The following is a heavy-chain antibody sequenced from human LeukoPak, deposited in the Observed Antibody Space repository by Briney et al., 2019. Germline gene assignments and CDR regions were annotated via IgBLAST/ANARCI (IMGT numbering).Heavy chain of an antibody. CDR1: GFTFSSYA. V-gene: IGHV3-23*01. Sequence: GGSLRLSCAASGFTFSSYAMSWVRQAPGKGLEWVSGISGSGGSTYYADSVKGRFTSSRDNSKNTLSLQMTSLRAEDTAVYYCAKAGHGDYYFDYWGQEPWAPSPQ. CDR2: ISGSGGST. J-gene: IGHJ4*01. D-gene: IGHD4-17*01. CDR3: AKAGHGDYYFDY.